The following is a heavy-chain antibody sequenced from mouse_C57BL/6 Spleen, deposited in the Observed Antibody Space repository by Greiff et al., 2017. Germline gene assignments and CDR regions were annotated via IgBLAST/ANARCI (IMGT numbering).Heavy chain of an antibody. Sequence: EVQVVESGEGLVKPGGSLKLSCAASGFTFSSYAMSWVRQTPEKRLEWVAYISSGGDYFYYADTVKGRFTISRDNARNTLYLQMSSLKSEDTAMYYCTRVDYGSSYGYFDVWGTGTTVTVSS. CDR1: GFTFSSYA. D-gene: IGHD1-1*01. V-gene: IGHV5-9-1*02. CDR2: ISSGGDYF. CDR3: TRVDYGSSYGYFDV. J-gene: IGHJ1*03.